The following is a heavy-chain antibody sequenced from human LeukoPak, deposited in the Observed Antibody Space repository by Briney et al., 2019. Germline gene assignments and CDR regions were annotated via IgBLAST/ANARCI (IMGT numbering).Heavy chain of an antibody. CDR1: GFAFSGYG. Sequence: GGSLRLSCAASGFAFSGYGMHWVRQAPGKGLEWVAVIWYDGNNKYYEDSVKGRFTISRDNSKNTLYLQMNSLRAEDMAVYYCARDCRFGSTTCHDYWGQGTLVTVSS. CDR3: ARDCRFGSTTCHDY. V-gene: IGHV3-33*01. CDR2: IWYDGNNK. J-gene: IGHJ4*02. D-gene: IGHD2-2*01.